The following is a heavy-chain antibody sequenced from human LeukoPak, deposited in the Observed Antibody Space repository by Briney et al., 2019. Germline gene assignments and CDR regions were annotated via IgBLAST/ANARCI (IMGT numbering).Heavy chain of an antibody. CDR1: GFTFSSYW. D-gene: IGHD2-2*01. CDR2: IKQDGSEK. J-gene: IGHJ5*02. V-gene: IGHV3-7*01. Sequence: GGSLRLSCAASGFTFSSYWMSWVRQAPGKGLEWVANIKQDGSEKYYVDSVEGRFTISRDNAKNSLYLQMNSLRAEDTAVYYCARNNEDIVVVPRFDPWGQGTLVTVSS. CDR3: ARNNEDIVVVPRFDP.